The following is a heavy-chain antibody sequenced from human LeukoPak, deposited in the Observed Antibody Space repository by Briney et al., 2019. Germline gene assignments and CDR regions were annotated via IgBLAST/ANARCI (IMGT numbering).Heavy chain of an antibody. V-gene: IGHV3-23*01. CDR1: GFTFSSHA. CDR2: ISGSGGRT. D-gene: IGHD3-22*01. CDR3: AKELRDYYDSSGYWNDAFDI. J-gene: IGHJ3*02. Sequence: GGSLRLSCAASGFTFSSHAMSWVRQAPGKWLEWVSSISGSGGRTYYADSVKGLFTISIENSKNTLYLQINSLRAEDTAVYYCAKELRDYYDSSGYWNDAFDIWGQGTMVTVSS.